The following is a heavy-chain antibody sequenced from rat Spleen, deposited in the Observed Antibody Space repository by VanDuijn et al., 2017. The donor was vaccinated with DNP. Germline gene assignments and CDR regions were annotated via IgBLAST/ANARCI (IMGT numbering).Heavy chain of an antibody. CDR2: ISTSGGVT. V-gene: IGHV5-25*01. CDR3: AKDMTTVALGYAMDA. CDR1: GFTFSDYN. Sequence: EVQLVESGGGLVQPGRSLKLSCAASGFTFSDYNMAWVRQAPKKGLEWVATISTSGGVTYYRDSVKGRFTISRNNAEGTLYLQMESLRSEDTATYYCAKDMTTVALGYAMDAWGQGTSVTVSS. J-gene: IGHJ4*01. D-gene: IGHD1-3*01.